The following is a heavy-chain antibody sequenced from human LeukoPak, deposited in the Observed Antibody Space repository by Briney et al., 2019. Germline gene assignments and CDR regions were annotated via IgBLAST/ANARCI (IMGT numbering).Heavy chain of an antibody. V-gene: IGHV3-48*03. D-gene: IGHD3-10*02. CDR3: AELGITMTGGV. CDR1: GFTFSSYE. Sequence: GGSLRLSCTASGFTFSSYEMNWVRQAPGKGLEWVSYISSSGSTIYYADSVKGRFTISRDNAKNSLYLQMNSLRAEDTAVYYCAELGITMTGGVWGKGTTVTISS. J-gene: IGHJ6*04. CDR2: ISSSGSTI.